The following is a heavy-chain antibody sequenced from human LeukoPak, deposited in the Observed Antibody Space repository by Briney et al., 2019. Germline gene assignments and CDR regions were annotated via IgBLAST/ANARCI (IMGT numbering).Heavy chain of an antibody. CDR2: ISYSGNT. CDR3: ARHSFEVATLTPFDS. J-gene: IGHJ4*02. D-gene: IGHD5-12*01. CDR1: GGSINSNSNY. Sequence: NPSETLSLTCTVSGGSINSNSNYWGWIRQPPGKGPEWIGSISYSGNTYYRSSLKSRVTISVDTSKNQFSLKLTSMTAEDTAVCYCARHSFEVATLTPFDSWGQGTLVTVSS. V-gene: IGHV4-39*01.